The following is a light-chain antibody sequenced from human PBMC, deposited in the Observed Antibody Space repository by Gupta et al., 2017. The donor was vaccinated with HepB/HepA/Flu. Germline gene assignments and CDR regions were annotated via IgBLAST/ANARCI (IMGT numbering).Light chain of an antibody. CDR2: GAS. V-gene: IGKV3-15*01. CDR1: QSVRTN. Sequence: EIVMTQSPATLSVSPGERATLSCRASQSVRTNLAWYQQKPGQAPRLLIYGASTRATGIPARFSGSGSGTEFTLTISSLKSEDFAVSSCQRYTNWPLTFGQGTKVEI. CDR3: QRYTNWPLT. J-gene: IGKJ1*01.